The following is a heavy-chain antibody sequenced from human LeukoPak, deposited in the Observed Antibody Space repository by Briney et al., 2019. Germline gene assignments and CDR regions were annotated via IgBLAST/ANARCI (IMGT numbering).Heavy chain of an antibody. D-gene: IGHD6-19*01. CDR1: GFTFSSCA. CDR3: AKGSNSSGWYESDY. CDR2: ISGSGGST. Sequence: GGSLRLSCAASGFTFSSCAMTWVRQAPGKGLEWVSGISGSGGSTYYADSVKGRFTISRDNSKNTLYLQMNSLRAEDTAVYYCAKGSNSSGWYESDYWGQGTLVTVSS. V-gene: IGHV3-23*01. J-gene: IGHJ4*02.